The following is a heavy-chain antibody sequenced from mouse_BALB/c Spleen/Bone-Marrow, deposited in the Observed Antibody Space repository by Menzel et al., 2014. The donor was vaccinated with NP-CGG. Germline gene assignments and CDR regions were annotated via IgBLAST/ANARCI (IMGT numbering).Heavy chain of an antibody. Sequence: VQLKESGGGLVQPGGSRKLSCAASGFTFSSFGMHWVRQAPEKGLEWVAYISSGSSTIYYADTVKGRFTISRDNPKNTLFRQMTSLRSEDTAMYYCARGGNFAWFAYWGQGTLVTVSA. CDR2: ISSGSSTI. D-gene: IGHD2-1*01. J-gene: IGHJ3*01. CDR1: GFTFSSFG. CDR3: ARGGNFAWFAY. V-gene: IGHV5-17*02.